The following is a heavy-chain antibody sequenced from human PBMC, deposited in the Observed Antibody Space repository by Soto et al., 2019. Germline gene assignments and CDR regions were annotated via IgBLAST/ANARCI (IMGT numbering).Heavy chain of an antibody. J-gene: IGHJ2*01. CDR2: IYYSGST. Sequence: ETLSLTCTVSGGSISSYYWSWIRQPPGKGLEWIGYIYYSGSTNYNPSLKSRVTISVDTSKNQFSLQLSSVTAADTAVYCCANFNWYFDLWGRGTLVTVSS. CDR1: GGSISSYY. CDR3: ANFNWYFDL. V-gene: IGHV4-59*01.